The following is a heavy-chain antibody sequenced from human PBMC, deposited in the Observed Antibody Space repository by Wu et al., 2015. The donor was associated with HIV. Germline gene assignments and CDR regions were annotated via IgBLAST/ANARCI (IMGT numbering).Heavy chain of an antibody. D-gene: IGHD4-17*01. CDR1: GGTFSTYA. CDR3: ARGPPYTTVTTYKNWYFDL. CDR2: LNPNTGGA. V-gene: IGHV1-2*02. Sequence: QVQLVQSGAEVKKPGSSVRVSCKASGGTFSTYAISWVRQAPGQGLEWVGRLNPNTGGADSAQKFQGRVTMTRDTSIRTAYMELSRLRSDDTAVYYCARGPPYTTVTTYKNWYFDLWGRGALVTVSS. J-gene: IGHJ2*01.